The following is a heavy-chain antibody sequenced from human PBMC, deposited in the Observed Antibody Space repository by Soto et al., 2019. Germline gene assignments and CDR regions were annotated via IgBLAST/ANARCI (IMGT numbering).Heavy chain of an antibody. CDR1: GGSISRGGYF. CDR3: ARVTTLFGVVIESFDY. D-gene: IGHD3-3*01. V-gene: IGHV4-31*03. CDR2: IYYTGST. Sequence: SETLSLTCTVSGGSISRGGYFWSWIRQRPGKGLEWIGHIYYTGSTFYSPSLKSRVVISRDTSKNQFFLKLSSVTVADTAVYYCARVTTLFGVVIESFDYWGQGALVTVSS. J-gene: IGHJ4*02.